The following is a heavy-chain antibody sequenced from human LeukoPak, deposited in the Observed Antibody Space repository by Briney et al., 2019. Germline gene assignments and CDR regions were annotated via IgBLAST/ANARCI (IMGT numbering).Heavy chain of an antibody. CDR2: ISGSSSYI. J-gene: IGHJ4*02. CDR3: ARADSNIAARRIGFDY. V-gene: IGHV3-21*01. D-gene: IGHD6-6*01. Sequence: GGSLRLSCAASGFTFTTYSMNWVRQAPGKGLEWVSSISGSSSYIYYADSVKGRFTISRDNAKNSLYLQMNSLRAGDTALYYCARADSNIAARRIGFDYWGQGTLVTVSS. CDR1: GFTFTTYS.